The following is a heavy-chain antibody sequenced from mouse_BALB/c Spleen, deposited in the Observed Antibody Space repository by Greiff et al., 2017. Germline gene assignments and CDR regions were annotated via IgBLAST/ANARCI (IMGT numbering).Heavy chain of an antibody. V-gene: IGHV1-7*01. Sequence: QVQLMESGAELAKPGASVKMSCKASGYTFNSYWIHWVKQRPGQGLEWIGYINPSTGYTEYNQKFKDKATLTADKSSSTAYMQLSSLTSEDSAVYYCAREAARFLYYFDYWGQGTTLTVSS. CDR3: AREAARFLYYFDY. D-gene: IGHD1-1*01. CDR1: GYTFNSYW. CDR2: INPSTGYT. J-gene: IGHJ2*01.